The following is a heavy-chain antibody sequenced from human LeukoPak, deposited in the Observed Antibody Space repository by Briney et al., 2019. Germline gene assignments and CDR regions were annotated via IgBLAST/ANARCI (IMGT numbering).Heavy chain of an antibody. D-gene: IGHD3-22*01. V-gene: IGHV3-43*02. J-gene: IGHJ3*02. CDR2: ISGDGGST. CDR1: GFTFDDYA. CDR3: AKDEAPITMIFAFDI. Sequence: GGSLRLSCAASGFTFDDYAMHWVRQAPGKGLEWVSLISGDGGSTYYADSVKGRFTISRDNSKNSLYLQMNSLRTEDTALYYCAKDEAPITMIFAFDIWGQGTMVTVSS.